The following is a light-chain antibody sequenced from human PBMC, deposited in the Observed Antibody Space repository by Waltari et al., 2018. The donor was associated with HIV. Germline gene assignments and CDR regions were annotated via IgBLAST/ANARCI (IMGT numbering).Light chain of an antibody. CDR2: AAS. CDR1: QNIYHY. J-gene: IGKJ3*01. CDR3: QQSSDLPST. Sequence: DIQMTQSPSSLSASIGDRVTITCRASQNIYHYLNWYQHEPGKPPKLLIYAASTLQSGVPSRLSASGSGTDFTLTIDNLQPEDFATYYCQQSSDLPSTFGPGTKVDLK. V-gene: IGKV1-39*01.